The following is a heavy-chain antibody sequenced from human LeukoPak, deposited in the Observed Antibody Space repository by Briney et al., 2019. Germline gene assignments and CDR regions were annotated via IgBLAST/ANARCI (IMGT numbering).Heavy chain of an antibody. Sequence: PGGSLRLSCAASEFTFSNYAMTWVRQAPGKGLEWVSAIGRGSDYTLYVDSVKGRFTISRDNSKNTLYLQMNSLRAEDTAVYYCVQEGPRGLAFDIWGQGTKVTVSS. V-gene: IGHV3-23*01. CDR3: VQEGPRGLAFDI. J-gene: IGHJ3*02. CDR1: EFTFSNYA. CDR2: IGRGSDYT.